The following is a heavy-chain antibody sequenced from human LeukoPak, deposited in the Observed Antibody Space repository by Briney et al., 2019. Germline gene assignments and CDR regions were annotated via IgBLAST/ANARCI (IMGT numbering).Heavy chain of an antibody. V-gene: IGHV1-46*01. CDR2: VNPSGGGT. CDR1: GYTFTDYY. Sequence: ASVKVSCKASGYTFTDYYMHWVRQAPGQGLEWMGIVNPSGGGTSYAQKFQGRVTMTSDTSTSTVFMQLSSLRSEDTAVYYCARGPPGRVYDTSKRALFDPWGQGTLVTVSS. CDR3: ARGPPGRVYDTSKRALFDP. D-gene: IGHD3-22*01. J-gene: IGHJ5*02.